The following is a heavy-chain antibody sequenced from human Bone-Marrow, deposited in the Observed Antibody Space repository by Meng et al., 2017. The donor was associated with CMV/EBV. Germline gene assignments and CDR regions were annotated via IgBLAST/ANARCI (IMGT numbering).Heavy chain of an antibody. CDR3: ARDRGYCSGDSCYGPFDY. CDR2: IYYSGSP. J-gene: IGHJ4*02. CDR1: GGSLRGTIYY. V-gene: IGHV4-39*07. D-gene: IGHD2-15*01. Sequence: SETLSLTCTVSGGSLRGTIYYWGWIRQPPGKGLEWIGSIYYSGSPYYNPSLKSRLTISVDMSKNQFSLKLNSVTAADTAVYYCARDRGYCSGDSCYGPFDYWGQGTLVTVSS.